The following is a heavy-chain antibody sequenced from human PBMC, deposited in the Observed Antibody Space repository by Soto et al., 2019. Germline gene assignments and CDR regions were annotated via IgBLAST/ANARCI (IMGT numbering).Heavy chain of an antibody. V-gene: IGHV3-30-3*01. D-gene: IGHD3-22*01. CDR3: ARDEGRDPDSSGPNLDY. Sequence: GSLRLSRAASGFTCSSYAMHWVRQAPGKGLEWVAVISYDGSNKYYADSVKGRFTISRDNSKNTLYLQMNSLRAEDTAVYYCARDEGRDPDSSGPNLDYWGQGTLVTVSS. CDR1: GFTCSSYA. J-gene: IGHJ4*02. CDR2: ISYDGSNK.